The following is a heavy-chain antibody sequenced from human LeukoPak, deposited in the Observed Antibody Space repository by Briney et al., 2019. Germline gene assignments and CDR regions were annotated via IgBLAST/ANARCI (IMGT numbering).Heavy chain of an antibody. CDR1: GGSISSYY. Sequence: SETLSLTCTVSGGSISSYYWSWIRQPPGKGLEWIGYIYYSGGTNYNPSLKSRVTISVDTSKNQFSLKLSSVTAADTAVYYCAGGERVACFGVDGYSLGAFDICGEG. CDR3: AGGERVACFGVDGYSLGAFDI. CDR2: IYYSGGT. D-gene: IGHD2-21*02. V-gene: IGHV4-59*01. J-gene: IGHJ3*02.